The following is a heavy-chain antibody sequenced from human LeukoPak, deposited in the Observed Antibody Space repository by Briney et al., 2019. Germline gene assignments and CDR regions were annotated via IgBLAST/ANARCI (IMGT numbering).Heavy chain of an antibody. CDR3: TRVLLWFGESDFDY. CDR2: INSDGSST. D-gene: IGHD3-10*01. CDR1: GFTFTSYW. J-gene: IGHJ4*02. Sequence: GGSLRLSSAASGFTFTSYWMHWVRHAPGKGLVWVSRINSDGSSTSYADSVKGRFTISRDNAKNTLYLQMNSLRAEDTAVYYCTRVLLWFGESDFDYWGQGTLVTVSS. V-gene: IGHV3-74*01.